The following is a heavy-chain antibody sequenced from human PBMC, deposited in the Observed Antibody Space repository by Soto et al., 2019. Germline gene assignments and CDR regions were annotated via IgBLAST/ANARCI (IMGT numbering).Heavy chain of an antibody. V-gene: IGHV4-59*08. D-gene: IGHD3-10*01. Sequence: PSETLSLTCTVSGGSISNYYWSWIRQPPGKGLEWIGYIYYSGSTNYNPSLKSRVTISVDTSKNQFSLKLSSVTAADTAVYYCARQGNYYRSGTLDYWGQGTLVTVSS. CDR3: ARQGNYYRSGTLDY. J-gene: IGHJ4*02. CDR2: IYYSGST. CDR1: GGSISNYY.